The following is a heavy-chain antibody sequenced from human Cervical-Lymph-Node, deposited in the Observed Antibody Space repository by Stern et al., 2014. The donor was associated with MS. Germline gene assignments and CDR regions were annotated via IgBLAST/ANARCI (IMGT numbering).Heavy chain of an antibody. J-gene: IGHJ4*02. D-gene: IGHD6-19*01. V-gene: IGHV5-51*03. CDR3: ARASWQWVVPYHFDS. CDR2: IYPGDSDT. CDR1: GYSFTSYW. Sequence: EVQLLESGAEVKKPGESLKISCKGSGYSFTSYWIGWVRQMPGKGLEWMGIIYPGDSDTRYRPSFQSQVTISADTSINTAYLQWSSLKASDTAMYYCARASWQWVVPYHFDSWGQGTLVTVSS.